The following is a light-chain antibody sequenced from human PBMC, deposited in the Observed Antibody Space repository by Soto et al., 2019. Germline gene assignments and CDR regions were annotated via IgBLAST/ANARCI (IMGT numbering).Light chain of an antibody. CDR3: QVWDSSSDHVV. Sequence: SYELTQPPSVSLAPGKTARITCGGKNMGSKSVHWYQQKPGQAPVLVIYYDSDRPSGIPERFSGSNSGNTATLTISRVEAGDEADYYCQVWDSSSDHVVFGGGTKLTVL. CDR2: YDS. J-gene: IGLJ2*01. V-gene: IGLV3-21*04. CDR1: NMGSKS.